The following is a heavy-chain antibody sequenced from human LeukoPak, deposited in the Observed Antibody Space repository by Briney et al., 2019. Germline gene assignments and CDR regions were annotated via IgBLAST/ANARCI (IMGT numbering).Heavy chain of an antibody. CDR3: RYYDSSCPQKNYLDF. CDR2: IIPMYGTT. J-gene: IGHJ4*02. CDR1: SGIFSSCS. D-gene: IGHD3-22*01. V-gene: IGHV1-69*06. Sequence: ASVKVSCKACSGIFSSCSVSWVRQTPGHGLEWMGRIIPMYGTTDFAQRFQGRVTIIADTSTATAYMELSSLSSDDTAILCVRYYDSSCPQKNYLDFWGQGSLVTVSS.